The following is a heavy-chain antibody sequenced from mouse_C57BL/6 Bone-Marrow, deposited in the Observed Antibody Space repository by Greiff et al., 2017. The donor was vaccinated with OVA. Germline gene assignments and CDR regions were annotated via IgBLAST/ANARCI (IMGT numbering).Heavy chain of an antibody. J-gene: IGHJ2*01. CDR1: GYAFSSSW. Sequence: VQLQQSGPELVKPGASVKISCKASGYAFSSSWMNWVKQRPGKGLEWIGRIYPGDGDTNYNGKFKGKATLTADKSSSTAYMHLSVLTSEDSAVYFCARGIYYGNYWGQGTTLTVSS. D-gene: IGHD2-1*01. CDR2: IYPGDGDT. V-gene: IGHV1-82*01. CDR3: ARGIYYGNY.